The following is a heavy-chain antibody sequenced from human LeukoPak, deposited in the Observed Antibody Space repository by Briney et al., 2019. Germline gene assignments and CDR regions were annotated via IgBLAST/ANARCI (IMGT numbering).Heavy chain of an antibody. V-gene: IGHV3-48*01. CDR3: GRAFPPLRTAAAGDY. CDR1: GFTFRSYS. Sequence: GGSLRLSCAASGFTFRSYSINWVRQAPGKGLEWVSYISSSGSNIYYADSVKGRFTISRDNAKNSLSLQMNSLRAEDTAVYYCGRAFPPLRTAAAGDYWGQGTLVTVSS. D-gene: IGHD6-13*01. J-gene: IGHJ4*02. CDR2: ISSSGSNI.